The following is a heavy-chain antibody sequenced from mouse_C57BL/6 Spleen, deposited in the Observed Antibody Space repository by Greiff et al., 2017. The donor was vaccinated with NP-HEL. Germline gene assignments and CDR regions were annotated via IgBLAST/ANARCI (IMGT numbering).Heavy chain of an antibody. Sequence: EVQLQQSGPELVKPGASVKISCKASGYTFTDYYMNWVKQSHGKSLEWIGDINPNNGGTSYNQKFKGKATLTVDKSSSTAYMELRSLTSEDSAVYYCARSDITTVVAKGNFDVWGTGTTVTVSS. D-gene: IGHD1-1*01. CDR1: GYTFTDYY. V-gene: IGHV1-26*01. CDR2: INPNNGGT. CDR3: ARSDITTVVAKGNFDV. J-gene: IGHJ1*03.